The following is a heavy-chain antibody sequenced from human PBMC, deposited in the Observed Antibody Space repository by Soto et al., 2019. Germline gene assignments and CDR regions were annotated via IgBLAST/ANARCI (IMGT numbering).Heavy chain of an antibody. CDR1: GFTFSSYS. CDR2: ISSSSSYI. J-gene: IGHJ3*02. Sequence: GGSLRLSFAASGFTFSSYSMNWVRQAPGKGLEWVSSISSSSSYIYYADSVKGRFTISRDNAKNSLYLQMNSLRAEHTAVYHCESWEGKVVPNAFDIWGQGTMVTVSS. D-gene: IGHD2-15*01. V-gene: IGHV3-21*01. CDR3: ESWEGKVVPNAFDI.